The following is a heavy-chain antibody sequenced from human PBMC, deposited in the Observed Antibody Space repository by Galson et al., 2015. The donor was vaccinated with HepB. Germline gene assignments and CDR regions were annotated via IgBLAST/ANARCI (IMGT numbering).Heavy chain of an antibody. CDR3: AREVVIRYYYYGMDV. CDR1: GFTFSSYS. Sequence: SLRLSCAASGFTFSSYSMNWVRQAPGKGLEWVSSISSSSSYIYYADSVKGRFTISRDNAKNSLYLQMNSLRAEDTAVYYCAREVVIRYYYYGMDVWGQGTTVTVSS. CDR2: ISSSSSYI. J-gene: IGHJ6*02. V-gene: IGHV3-21*01. D-gene: IGHD3-22*01.